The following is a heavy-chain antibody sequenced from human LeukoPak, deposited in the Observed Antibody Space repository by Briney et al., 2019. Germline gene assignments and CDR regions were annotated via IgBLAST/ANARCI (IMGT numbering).Heavy chain of an antibody. CDR2: INPNSGHS. V-gene: IGHV1-8*01. J-gene: IGHJ4*02. CDR3: ARDCGDYYFDY. D-gene: IGHD4-17*01. Sequence: GASVKVSCKASGHTFTSCEISWVRQATGRGLEWMGWINPNSGHSGSAQKFQGRVTMTRDTALSTAYMELSSLRSEDTGVYYCARDCGDYYFDYRGQGTLVTVSS. CDR1: GHTFTSCE.